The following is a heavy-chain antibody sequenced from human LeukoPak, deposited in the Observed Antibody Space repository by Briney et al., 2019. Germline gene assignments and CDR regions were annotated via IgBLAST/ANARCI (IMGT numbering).Heavy chain of an antibody. Sequence: ASVKVSCKVSGYTLTELSMHWVRQAPGKGLEWMGGFDPEDGETIYAQKFQGGVTMTEDTSTDTAYMELSSLRSEDTAVYYCATIGYDILTGYYRLNWFDPWGQGTLVTVSS. V-gene: IGHV1-24*01. CDR2: FDPEDGET. D-gene: IGHD3-9*01. J-gene: IGHJ5*02. CDR1: GYTLTELS. CDR3: ATIGYDILTGYYRLNWFDP.